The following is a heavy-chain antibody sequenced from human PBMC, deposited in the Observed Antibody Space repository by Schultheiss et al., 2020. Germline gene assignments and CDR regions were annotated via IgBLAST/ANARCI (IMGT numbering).Heavy chain of an antibody. D-gene: IGHD3-22*01. CDR2: IWYDGSNK. J-gene: IGHJ4*02. CDR3: ASDGGGTDYYDSPGHNLEDY. Sequence: GESLRLSCAASGFTFSSYGMHWVRQAPGKGLEWVAVIWYDGSNKYYADSVKGRFTISRDNSKNTLYLQMNSLRAEDTAVYYCASDGGGTDYYDSPGHNLEDYWGQGTLVTVSS. CDR1: GFTFSSYG. V-gene: IGHV3-33*01.